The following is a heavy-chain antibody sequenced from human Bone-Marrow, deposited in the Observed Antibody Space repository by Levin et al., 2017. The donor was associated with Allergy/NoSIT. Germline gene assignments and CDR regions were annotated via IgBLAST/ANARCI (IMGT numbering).Heavy chain of an antibody. V-gene: IGHV3-30*04. Sequence: GGSLRLSCTTSAFTFNTSSMHWVRKAPGKGLEWVAVISYDRKKEYYSDSVKGRFTISRDNSKKVLFLQMNSLRVEDTAVYYCARETADDFWSGYYAGDGMDAWGQGTTVTVSS. CDR3: ARETADDFWSGYYAGDGMDA. D-gene: IGHD3-3*01. J-gene: IGHJ6*02. CDR2: ISYDRKKE. CDR1: AFTFNTSS.